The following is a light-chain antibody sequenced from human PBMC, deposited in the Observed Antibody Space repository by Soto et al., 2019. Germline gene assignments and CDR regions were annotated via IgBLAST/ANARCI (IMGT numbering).Light chain of an antibody. CDR2: GAS. J-gene: IGKJ4*01. CDR3: QQYDNWPLT. Sequence: EIVMTQTPVAVSVAPGDRATLWWTASQSVSNNLAWYQQKPAQAPRLLIYGASTRATGIPARFSGSGSGTEFTLTISSLQSADFAIYYCQQYDNWPLTFGGGTKVDIK. CDR1: QSVSNN. V-gene: IGKV3-15*01.